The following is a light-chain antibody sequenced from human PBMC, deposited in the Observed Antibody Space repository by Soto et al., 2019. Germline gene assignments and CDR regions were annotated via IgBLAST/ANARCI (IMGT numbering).Light chain of an antibody. J-gene: IGLJ2*01. V-gene: IGLV1-47*01. CDR3: ATWDDTLSGVV. CDR1: SSNIGTNY. CDR2: RSD. Sequence: QSVLTQPPSASGTPGQRVTISSSGSSSNIGTNYVYWYQQLPGMAPKLLIYRSDQRPSGVPDRLSGSKSGTSASLAISGLRSEDEADYYCATWDDTLSGVVFGGGTKLTVL.